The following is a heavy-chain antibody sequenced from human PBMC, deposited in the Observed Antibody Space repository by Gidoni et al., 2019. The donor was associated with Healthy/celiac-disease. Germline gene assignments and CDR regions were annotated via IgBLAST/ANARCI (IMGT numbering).Heavy chain of an antibody. J-gene: IGHJ3*02. CDR3: AHLGWERDAFDI. D-gene: IGHD1-26*01. V-gene: IGHV3-72*01. CDR1: GFTFSDHY. CDR2: TRNKANSYTT. Sequence: EVQLVESGGGLVQPGGSLRLSCAASGFTFSDHYMDWVRQAPGKGLEWVGRTRNKANSYTTEYAASVKGRFTISRDDSKNSLYLQMNSLKTEDTAVYYCAHLGWERDAFDIWGQGTMVTVSS.